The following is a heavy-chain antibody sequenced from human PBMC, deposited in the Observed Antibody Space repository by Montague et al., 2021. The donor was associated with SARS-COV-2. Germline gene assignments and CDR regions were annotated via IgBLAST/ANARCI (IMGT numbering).Heavy chain of an antibody. CDR2: IYHSGST. CDR3: ARVEAQHLAHY. Sequence: SETLSLTCTVSGGSVSSSYCSWIRQPPGKGLELISIIYHSGSTYSYSSPKSRVIISVDTSTNQYSLNLSSVTAADTAVYYCARVEAQHLAHYWGQGTLVTVSS. CDR1: GGSVSSSY. J-gene: IGHJ4*02. D-gene: IGHD6-13*01. V-gene: IGHV4-59*02.